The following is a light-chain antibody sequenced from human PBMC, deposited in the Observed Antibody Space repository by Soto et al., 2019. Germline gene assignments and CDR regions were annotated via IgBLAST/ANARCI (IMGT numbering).Light chain of an antibody. CDR3: SSYSSSTVRYV. CDR2: EVS. J-gene: IGLJ1*01. CDR1: SSDVGSYDF. Sequence: QSALTQPASVSGSPGQSITMSCTGTSSDVGSYDFVSWYQQHPGKAPKLLIYEVSNRPSGVSARFSGSKSDNTASLTISGLQAADEADYFCSSYSSSTVRYVFGSGTKATVL. V-gene: IGLV2-14*01.